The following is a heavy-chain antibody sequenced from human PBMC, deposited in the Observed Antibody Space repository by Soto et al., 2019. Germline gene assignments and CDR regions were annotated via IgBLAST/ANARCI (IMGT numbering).Heavy chain of an antibody. CDR3: ARSHYDSSGYSLYFDY. CDR1: GFTFSNYD. J-gene: IGHJ4*02. Sequence: LRLSCTASGFTFSNYDMNWVRQAPGKGLEWVSYITSSGINRYYADSVKGRFTISRDNAKNSLYLQMSSLRPEDTAVYYCARSHYDSSGYSLYFDYWGQGAVVT. CDR2: ITSSGINR. D-gene: IGHD3-22*01. V-gene: IGHV3-48*03.